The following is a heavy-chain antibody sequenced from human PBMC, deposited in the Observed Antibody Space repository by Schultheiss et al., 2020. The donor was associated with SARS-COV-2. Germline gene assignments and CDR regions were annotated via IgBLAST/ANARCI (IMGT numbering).Heavy chain of an antibody. CDR1: GGSVSSSSYY. D-gene: IGHD2-8*01. V-gene: IGHV4-61*02. CDR3: ARDNGFYAVDV. Sequence: SETLSLTCTVSGGSVSSSSYYWSWIRQPAGKGLEWIGRINRSGNTNYNPSLNSRITVSTDASANQFSLKLTSVTAADTALYFCARDNGFYAVDVWGQGTTVTVSS. CDR2: INRSGNT. J-gene: IGHJ6*02.